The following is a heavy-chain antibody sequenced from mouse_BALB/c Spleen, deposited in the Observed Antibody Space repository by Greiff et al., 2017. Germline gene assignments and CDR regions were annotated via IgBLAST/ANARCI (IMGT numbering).Heavy chain of an antibody. CDR1: GFNIKDTY. CDR3: AKGYYGPSSYAMDY. Sequence: EVQLQQSGAELVKPGASVKLSCTASGFNIKDTYMHWVKQRPEQGLEWIGRIDPANGNTKYDPKFQGKATITADTSSNTAYLQLSSLTSEDTAVYYCAKGYYGPSSYAMDYWGQGTSVTVSS. D-gene: IGHD1-2*01. CDR2: IDPANGNT. V-gene: IGHV14-3*02. J-gene: IGHJ4*01.